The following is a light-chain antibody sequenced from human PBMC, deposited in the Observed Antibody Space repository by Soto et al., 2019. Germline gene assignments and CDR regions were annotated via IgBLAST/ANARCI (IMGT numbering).Light chain of an antibody. J-gene: IGKJ4*01. CDR1: QGIRSD. V-gene: IGKV1-6*01. CDR2: GAT. Sequence: AIQMTQSPSSLSASVGDRVTITCRASQGIRSDLGWYQQKPGKAPNVLIYGATSLQSGVPSRFSGSGSGTDFTLTISSLQPEDFGTYYWLQAYIYPLTFGGGTKVEMK. CDR3: LQAYIYPLT.